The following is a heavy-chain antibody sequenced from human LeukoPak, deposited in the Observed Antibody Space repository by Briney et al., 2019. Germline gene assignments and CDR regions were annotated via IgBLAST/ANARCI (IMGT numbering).Heavy chain of an antibody. CDR2: ISAYNGNT. Sequence: ASVKVSCKASGYTFTSYGISWVRQAPGQGLEWVGWISAYNGNTNYAQKLQGRVTMTTDTSTSTAYMELRSLRSDDTAVYYCARDRESSSSWPYYFDYWGQGTLVTVSS. CDR3: ARDRESSSSWPYYFDY. J-gene: IGHJ4*02. D-gene: IGHD6-13*01. V-gene: IGHV1-18*01. CDR1: GYTFTSYG.